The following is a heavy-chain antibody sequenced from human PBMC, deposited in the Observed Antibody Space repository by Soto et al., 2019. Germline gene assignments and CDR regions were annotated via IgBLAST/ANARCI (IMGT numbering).Heavy chain of an antibody. CDR1: GFTFSSYG. Sequence: PGGSLRRSCAASGFTFSSYGMHWVRQAPGKGLEWVAVIWYDGSNKYYADSVKGRFTISRDNSKNTLYLQMNSLRAEDTAVYYCARDLGLKHSSGWYDYYGMDVWGQGTTVTVSS. CDR3: ARDLGLKHSSGWYDYYGMDV. J-gene: IGHJ6*02. V-gene: IGHV3-33*01. CDR2: IWYDGSNK. D-gene: IGHD6-19*01.